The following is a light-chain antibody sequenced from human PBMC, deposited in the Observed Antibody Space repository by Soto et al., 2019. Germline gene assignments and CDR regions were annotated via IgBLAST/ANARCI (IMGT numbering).Light chain of an antibody. J-gene: IGKJ5*01. V-gene: IGKV1-39*01. CDR1: QSISSY. Sequence: DIQMTQSPSSLSASVGDRVTITCRASQSISSYLNWYQQKPGKAPKLLIYAASSLQSGVPSRFSGSGSGADFTLTISSLQPEYFATYYCQQSYSTPPITFGQGTRLVIK. CDR3: QQSYSTPPIT. CDR2: AAS.